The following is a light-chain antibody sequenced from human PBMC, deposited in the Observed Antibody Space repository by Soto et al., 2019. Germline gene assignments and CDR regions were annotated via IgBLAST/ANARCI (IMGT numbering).Light chain of an antibody. CDR2: GAS. CDR1: QSVSSN. CDR3: QKYNNWPPN. V-gene: IGKV3-15*01. Sequence: EIVMTHSPATLSVSPLEIATLSFSASQSVSSNLAWYQQKPGQAPRLLIYGASTRATGIPARFSDSGSETEFTLTISSLQSEDFAVYFCQKYNNWPPNFGQGTRLEIK. J-gene: IGKJ5*01.